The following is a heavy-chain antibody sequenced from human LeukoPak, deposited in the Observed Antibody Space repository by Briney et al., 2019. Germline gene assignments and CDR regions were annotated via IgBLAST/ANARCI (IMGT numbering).Heavy chain of an antibody. D-gene: IGHD3-10*01. Sequence: GGSLRLSCAASGFTFSSYSMNWVRQAPGKGLEWVSSISSSSSYIYYADSVKGRFTISRDNAKNSLYLQMNSLRAEDTAVYYCARDYGLGSSQYYFDYWGQGTLVTVSS. CDR3: ARDYGLGSSQYYFDY. V-gene: IGHV3-21*01. CDR1: GFTFSSYS. CDR2: ISSSSSYI. J-gene: IGHJ4*02.